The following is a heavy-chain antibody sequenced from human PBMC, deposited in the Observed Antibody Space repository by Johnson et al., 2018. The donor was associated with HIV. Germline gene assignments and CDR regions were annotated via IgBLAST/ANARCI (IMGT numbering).Heavy chain of an antibody. J-gene: IGHJ3*02. Sequence: VQLVESGGGVVQPGRSLRLSCAASGFTFSSYAMHWVRQAPGKGLEWVAVTWYDASYKYCTDSVKGRFTMSRDNSKNTLCLQMNSLRAEDTAVYYCAREVVGFDIWGQGSMVTVSS. CDR3: AREVVGFDI. V-gene: IGHV3-33*01. CDR1: GFTFSSYA. CDR2: TWYDASYK. D-gene: IGHD3-16*02.